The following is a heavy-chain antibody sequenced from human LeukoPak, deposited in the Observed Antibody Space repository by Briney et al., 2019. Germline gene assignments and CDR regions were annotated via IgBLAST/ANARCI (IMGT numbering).Heavy chain of an antibody. CDR3: AGPQSSPLDY. D-gene: IGHD6-6*01. CDR1: GGSISRNSDY. Sequence: SETLSLTCTVSGGSISRNSDYWGWIRQPPGKGLEWIGSIYYSGSTYYNPSLKSRVTISVDTSKNQFSLKLSSVTAADTAVYYCAGPQSSPLDYWGQGTLVTVSS. CDR2: IYYSGST. V-gene: IGHV4-39*01. J-gene: IGHJ4*02.